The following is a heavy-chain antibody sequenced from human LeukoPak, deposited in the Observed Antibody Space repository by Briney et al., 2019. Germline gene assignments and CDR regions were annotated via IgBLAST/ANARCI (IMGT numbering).Heavy chain of an antibody. J-gene: IGHJ4*02. CDR3: AREILAPGKTHDY. Sequence: GGSLRLSCAASGFTFSDYYMSWIRQAPGKGLEWVSYISSSGSTIYYADSVKGRFTISRDNAKNSLYLQMNSLRAEDTAVYFCAREILAPGKTHDYWGQGTLVTVSS. CDR2: ISSSGSTI. V-gene: IGHV3-11*04. CDR1: GFTFSDYY.